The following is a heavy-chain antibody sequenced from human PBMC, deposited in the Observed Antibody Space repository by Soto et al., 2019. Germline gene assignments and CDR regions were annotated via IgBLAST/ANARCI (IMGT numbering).Heavy chain of an antibody. V-gene: IGHV3-23*01. CDR2: ISSSGAGT. CDR1: GFSISSYA. J-gene: IGHJ3*02. Sequence: EVQLLESGGGLVQSGGSLRLSCAASGFSISSYAMFWVRQAPGKGLEWVSGISSSGAGTNYADSVKGRFTISRDNSQNTLHLQMDSLGAEDTAVYYCALRGPALAGTRAFDIWGQGAMVTASS. D-gene: IGHD6-19*01. CDR3: ALRGPALAGTRAFDI.